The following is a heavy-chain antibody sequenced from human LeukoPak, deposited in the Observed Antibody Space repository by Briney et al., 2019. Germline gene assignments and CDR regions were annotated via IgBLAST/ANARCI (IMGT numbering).Heavy chain of an antibody. Sequence: PGGSLRLSCAASGFTFSSYSMNWVRQAPGKGLEWVAVISYDGSNKYYADSVKGRFTISRDNSKNTLYLQMNSLRADDTAVHYCARGGAYCSGGSCRADDYWGQGTLVTVSS. CDR3: ARGGAYCSGGSCRADDY. CDR2: ISYDGSNK. J-gene: IGHJ4*02. CDR1: GFTFSSYS. D-gene: IGHD2-15*01. V-gene: IGHV3-30*03.